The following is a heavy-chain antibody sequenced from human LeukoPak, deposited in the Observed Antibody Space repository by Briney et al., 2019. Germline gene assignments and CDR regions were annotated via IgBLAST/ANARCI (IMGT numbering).Heavy chain of an antibody. CDR2: IYYSGST. D-gene: IGHD5-24*01. CDR3: ARGARAGYNLEPFDY. J-gene: IGHJ4*02. V-gene: IGHV4-59*08. CDR1: GGSMSSYY. Sequence: SETLSLTCTVSGGSMSSYYWSWIRQPPGKGLEWIGYIYYSGSTKYNPSLKSRVTISVDTTKNQFSLKLSSVTAADTAVYYCARGARAGYNLEPFDYWGQGTLVTVSS.